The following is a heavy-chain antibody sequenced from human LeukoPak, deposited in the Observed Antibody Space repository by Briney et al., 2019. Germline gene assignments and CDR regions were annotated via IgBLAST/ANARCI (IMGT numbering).Heavy chain of an antibody. V-gene: IGHV3-48*01. J-gene: IGHJ5*02. CDR1: GFTFSNYN. D-gene: IGHD2-8*01. CDR3: AKEVTVYPGQGWFDP. Sequence: LPGGSLRLSCAASGFTFSNYNMNWVRQAPGKGLEWVSYISGSSSTIYYADSVKGRFTISRDNSKNTLYLQMNSLRAEDTAVYYCAKEVTVYPGQGWFDPWGQGTLVTVSS. CDR2: ISGSSSTI.